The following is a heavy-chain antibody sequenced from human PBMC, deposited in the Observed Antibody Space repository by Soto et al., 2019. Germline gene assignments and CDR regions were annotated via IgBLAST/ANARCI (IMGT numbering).Heavy chain of an antibody. Sequence: ASVKVSCKASGYTFTNNDVSWVRQATGQGLEWMGWMNPGSGDTGYAQKFQGRVTMTRDISIASAYMELNSLTSEDTAIYYCARMESFGSLNWFDPWGQGTLVTVSS. J-gene: IGHJ5*02. V-gene: IGHV1-8*02. D-gene: IGHD5-18*01. CDR3: ARMESFGSLNWFDP. CDR2: MNPGSGDT. CDR1: GYTFTNND.